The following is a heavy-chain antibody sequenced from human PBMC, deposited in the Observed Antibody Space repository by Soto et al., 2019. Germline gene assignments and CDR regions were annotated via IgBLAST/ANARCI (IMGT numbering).Heavy chain of an antibody. V-gene: IGHV4-4*02. CDR3: ASHHFFSHLL. J-gene: IGHJ4*02. CDR2: IYHTGNS. CDR1: GGSIFRDNW. Sequence: SETLSLTCVVSGGSIFRDNWWSWVRQPPGKGLEWIGEIYHTGNSNYNPSLASRVTISVDMSKNVFSLDLTSVTAADTAVYFCASHHFFSHLLWGQGILVTVSS.